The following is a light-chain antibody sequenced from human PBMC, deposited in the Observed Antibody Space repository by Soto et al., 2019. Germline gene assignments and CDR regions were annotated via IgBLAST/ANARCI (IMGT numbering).Light chain of an antibody. CDR2: LGS. CDR3: MKALQSPMYI. Sequence: DIVMTQSPLSLPVTPGEPASISCRSSQSLLHSNGYNYLDWYLQKPGQSPQLLIYLGSNRASGVPDRLWGGGSGTDFTLKISRVEAGDVGVYYCMKALQSPMYILGRGTKLEIK. V-gene: IGKV2-28*01. J-gene: IGKJ2*01. CDR1: QSLLHSNGYNY.